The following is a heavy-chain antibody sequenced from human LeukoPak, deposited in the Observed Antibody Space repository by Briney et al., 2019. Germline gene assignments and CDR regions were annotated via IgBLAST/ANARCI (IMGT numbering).Heavy chain of an antibody. CDR1: GGSISSYY. D-gene: IGHD6-19*01. J-gene: IGHJ3*02. V-gene: IGHV4-59*01. CDR3: ARDSIAVAGNDAFDI. CDR2: IYYSGST. Sequence: PSETLSLTCTVSGGSISSYYWSWIRQPPGKGLEWIGYIYYSGSTNYNPSLKSRVTISVDTSKNQFSLKLSSVTAADTAVYYCARDSIAVAGNDAFDIWGQGTMVTVSS.